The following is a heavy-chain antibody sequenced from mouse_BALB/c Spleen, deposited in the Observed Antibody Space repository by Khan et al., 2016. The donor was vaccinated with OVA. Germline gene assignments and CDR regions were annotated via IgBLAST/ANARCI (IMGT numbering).Heavy chain of an antibody. CDR2: IWSDGST. Sequence: VQLQESGPGLVAPSQRLSITCTISGFSLTNYGIHWVRQPPGKGLEWLVVIWSDGSTTYNSALKSRLTITKDNSKSQVFLIMNSLQTDDTAIYFCARQPYYYYNVMDNWGQGTSVTVSS. J-gene: IGHJ4*01. D-gene: IGHD2-10*01. CDR3: ARQPYYYYNVMDN. CDR1: GFSLTNYG. V-gene: IGHV2-6-1*01.